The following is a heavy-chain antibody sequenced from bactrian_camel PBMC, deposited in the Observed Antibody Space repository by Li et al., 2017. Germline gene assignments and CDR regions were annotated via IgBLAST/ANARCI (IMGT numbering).Heavy chain of an antibody. V-gene: IGHV3S53*01. J-gene: IGHJ4*01. CDR3: AADLVTDEPSLVEREYYY. Sequence: HVQLVESGGGSVQAGGSLNISCVISGHTYSGPTSGHCMAWFRQAPGQEREGVAAIAGDGRTDYADSVKGRFTISRDGAKNIISLQMYSLKPGDTATYYCAADLVTDEPSLVEREYYYWGQGTQVTVS. D-gene: IGHD1*01. CDR1: GHTYSGPTSG. CDR2: IAGDGRT.